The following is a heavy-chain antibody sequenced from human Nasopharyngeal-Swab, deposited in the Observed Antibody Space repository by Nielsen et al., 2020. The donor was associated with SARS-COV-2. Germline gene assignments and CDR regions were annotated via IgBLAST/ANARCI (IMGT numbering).Heavy chain of an antibody. V-gene: IGHV7-4-1*02. D-gene: IGHD6-19*01. CDR2: INTNTGNP. J-gene: IGHJ6*03. CDR3: ARSPSSGWYYFYYYMDV. CDR1: GYTFTPYT. Sequence: ASVKVSCKASGYTFTPYTMTWVRQAPGQGPEWMGWINTNTGNPTYTQGFTGRFVFSLDTSVSTAYLQISSLKAEDTAVYYCARSPSSGWYYFYYYMDVWGKGTTVTVSS.